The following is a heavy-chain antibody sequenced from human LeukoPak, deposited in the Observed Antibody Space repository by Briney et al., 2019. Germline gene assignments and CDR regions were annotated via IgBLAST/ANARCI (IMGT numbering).Heavy chain of an antibody. J-gene: IGHJ4*02. D-gene: IGHD6-13*01. CDR2: IIPIFGPA. CDR3: ARAIAAAGKYYFDY. CDR1: GGTFSSYA. Sequence: VASVKVSCKASGGTFSSYAVSWVRQAPGQGLEWMGRIIPIFGPANYAQKFQGRVTITTDESTSTAYMELSSLRSEDTAVYYCARAIAAAGKYYFDYWGQGTLVTVSS. V-gene: IGHV1-69*05.